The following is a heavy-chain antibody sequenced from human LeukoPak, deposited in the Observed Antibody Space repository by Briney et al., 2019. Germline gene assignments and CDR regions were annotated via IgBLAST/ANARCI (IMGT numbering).Heavy chain of an antibody. J-gene: IGHJ5*02. D-gene: IGHD2-21*02. V-gene: IGHV1-69*04. CDR1: GGTFSSCA. CDR2: IIPILGIA. CDR3: ARDQIVVVTTMGDLGRWFDP. Sequence: GASVKVSCKASGGTFSSCAISWVRRAPGQGLEWMGRIIPILGIANYAQKFQGRVTITADKSTSTAYMELSSLRSEDTAVYYCARDQIVVVTTMGDLGRWFDPWGQGTLVTVSS.